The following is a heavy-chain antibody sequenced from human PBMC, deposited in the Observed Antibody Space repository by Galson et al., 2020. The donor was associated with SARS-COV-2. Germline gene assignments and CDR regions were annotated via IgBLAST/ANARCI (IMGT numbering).Heavy chain of an antibody. CDR2: IHYSGGRT. D-gene: IGHD3-3*01. V-gene: IGHV4-39*07. Sequence: SETLSLPCPASGGSISSSDSYWGWIRQPPGQWLEWIARIHYSGGRTQYTLPLKRPVTIYVRTSTNQFSLGLNSVTAADTAVYYCARDSPPGMSGYRPYDIWGRGTMVTVSS. CDR1: GGSISSSDSY. J-gene: IGHJ3*02. CDR3: ARDSPPGMSGYRPYDI.